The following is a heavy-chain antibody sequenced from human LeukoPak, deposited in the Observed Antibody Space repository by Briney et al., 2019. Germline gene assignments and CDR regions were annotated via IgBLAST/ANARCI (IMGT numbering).Heavy chain of an antibody. V-gene: IGHV4-59*01. CDR2: IYYSGST. Sequence: SETLSLTCPVSGGSISSYYWSWIRQPPGKGLEWIGYIYYSGSTNYNPSLKSRVTISVDTSKNQFSLKLSSVTAADTAVYYCARGQLWSDYWGQGTLVTVSS. CDR1: GGSISSYY. J-gene: IGHJ4*02. D-gene: IGHD5-18*01. CDR3: ARGQLWSDY.